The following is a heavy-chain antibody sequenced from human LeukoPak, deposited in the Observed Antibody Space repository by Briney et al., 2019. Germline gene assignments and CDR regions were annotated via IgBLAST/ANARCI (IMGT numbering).Heavy chain of an antibody. D-gene: IGHD3-22*01. V-gene: IGHV3-30-3*01. CDR1: GFTFSSYA. CDR2: ISYDGSNK. CDR3: ADGGSDSSGYDRSFDY. J-gene: IGHJ4*02. Sequence: PGGSLRLSCAASGFTFSSYAMHWVRQAPGKGLEWVAVISYDGSNKYYADSVKGRFTISRDNSKNTLYLQMNSLRAEDTAVYYCADGGSDSSGYDRSFDYWGQGTLVTVSS.